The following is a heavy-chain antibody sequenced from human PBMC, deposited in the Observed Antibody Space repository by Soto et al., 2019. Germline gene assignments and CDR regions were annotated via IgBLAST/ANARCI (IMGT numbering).Heavy chain of an antibody. CDR1: GGSISSGSYY. CDR3: PRSFGVAAAGPFDY. CDR2: IYYSGSA. D-gene: IGHD6-13*01. V-gene: IGHV4-31*03. Sequence: SETLSLSCTVSGGSISSGSYYWGWVRQPPGKGLEWIGYIYYSGSAYYNPSLKSRVTISVDTSKNQFSLTLSSVTAADTAVYSCPRSFGVAAAGPFDYWGQGTLVTVSS. J-gene: IGHJ4*02.